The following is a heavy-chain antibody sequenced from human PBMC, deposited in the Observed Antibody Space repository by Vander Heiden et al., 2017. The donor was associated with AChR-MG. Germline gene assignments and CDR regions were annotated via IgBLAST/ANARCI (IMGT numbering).Heavy chain of an antibody. J-gene: IGHJ6*02. CDR2: IIPIFGTA. CDR3: SSWKEWLFGYYYYGMDV. D-gene: IGHD3-3*01. CDR1: GGTFSSYA. V-gene: IGHV1-69*01. Sequence: QVQLVQSGAEVKKPGSSVKVSCKASGGTFSSYAISWVRQAPGQGLEWMGGIIPIFGTANYAQKFQGRVTITADESTSTAYMELSSLRSEDTAVYYCSSWKEWLFGYYYYGMDVWGQGTTVTVSS.